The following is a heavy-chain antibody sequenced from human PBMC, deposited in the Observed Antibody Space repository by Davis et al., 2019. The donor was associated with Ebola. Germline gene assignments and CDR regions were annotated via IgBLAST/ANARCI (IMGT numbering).Heavy chain of an antibody. J-gene: IGHJ4*02. Sequence: GESLKISCKGSGYSFTSYWISWVRQMPGKGLEWMGRIDPSDSYTNYSPSFQGHVTISADKSISTAYLQWSSLKASDTAMYYCARGPHIVVVPAAIYFDYWGQGTLVTVSS. CDR1: GYSFTSYW. CDR3: ARGPHIVVVPAAIYFDY. V-gene: IGHV5-10-1*01. D-gene: IGHD2-2*01. CDR2: IDPSDSYT.